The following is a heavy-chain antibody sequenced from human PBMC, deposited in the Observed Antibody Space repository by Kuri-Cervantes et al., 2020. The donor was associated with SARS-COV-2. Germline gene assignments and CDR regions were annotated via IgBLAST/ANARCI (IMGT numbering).Heavy chain of an antibody. CDR1: GGSISSYY. CDR3: ARPTNDFCCMDV. D-gene: IGHD2-8*01. J-gene: IGHJ6*02. Sequence: SETLSLTCTVSGGSISSYYWSWIRQPPGKGLEWIGYIYYSGSTNYNPSLKSRVTISVDTSKNQFSLKLSSVTAADTAVYYCARPTNDFCCMDVWGQGTTVTVSS. CDR2: IYYSGST. V-gene: IGHV4-59*01.